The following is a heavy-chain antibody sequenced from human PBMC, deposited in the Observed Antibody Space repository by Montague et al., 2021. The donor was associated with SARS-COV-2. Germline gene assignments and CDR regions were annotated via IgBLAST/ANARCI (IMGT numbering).Heavy chain of an antibody. CDR1: GFTFSSYD. CDR2: IGTAGDT. J-gene: IGHJ2*01. CDR3: AMSLSSYGGNSGFWYFDL. V-gene: IGHV3-13*04. Sequence: SLRLSCEASGFTFSSYDMHWVRQATGKGLEWVSAIGTAGDTYYPASVKGRFTISRENAKNSLYLQMNSLRAGDTAVSYCAMSLSSYGGNSGFWYFDLWGRGTLVTVSS. D-gene: IGHD4-23*01.